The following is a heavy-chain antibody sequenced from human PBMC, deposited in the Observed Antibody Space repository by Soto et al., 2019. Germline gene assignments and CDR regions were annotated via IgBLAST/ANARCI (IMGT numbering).Heavy chain of an antibody. J-gene: IGHJ4*02. D-gene: IGHD1-20*01. CDR1: GFVFRSYA. V-gene: IGHV3-23*01. Sequence: EVQLLESGGGLVQPGGSLRLSCAVSGFVFRSYAMNWVRQAPGKGLEWVSVITGSGDDTYYVDSVKGRSTISRDNSKNMLYVEMNSLRAEDTAVYYCAKAFSGYNAPLDHWGQGTRVTVSS. CDR3: AKAFSGYNAPLDH. CDR2: ITGSGDDT.